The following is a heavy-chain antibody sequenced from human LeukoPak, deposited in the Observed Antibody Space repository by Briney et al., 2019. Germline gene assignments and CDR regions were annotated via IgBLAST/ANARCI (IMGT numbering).Heavy chain of an antibody. D-gene: IGHD3-3*01. CDR2: ISGSGGST. J-gene: IGHJ4*02. V-gene: IGHV3-23*01. Sequence: PGGSLRLSCAASGFTFSSYAMSWVRRAPGKGLEWVSAISGSGGSTYYADSVKGRFTISRDNSKNTLYLQMNSLRAEDTAVYYCAKAIFGVVIYFDYWGQGTLVTVSS. CDR3: AKAIFGVVIYFDY. CDR1: GFTFSSYA.